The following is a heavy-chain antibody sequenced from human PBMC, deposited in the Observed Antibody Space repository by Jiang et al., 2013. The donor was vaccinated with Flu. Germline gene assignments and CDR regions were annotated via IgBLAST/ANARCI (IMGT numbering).Heavy chain of an antibody. J-gene: IGHJ4*02. D-gene: IGHD4-23*01. CDR3: VKDRVRGNYGYFDS. CDR1: GFTFDDYT. Sequence: LRLSCAASGFTFDDYTMHWVRQAPGKGLEWVSLVNWDSSGTYYADSVKGRFTVSRDNSKNSLHLQMNSLRPEDTAFYYCVKDRVRGNYGYFDSWGQGTLVTVSS. CDR2: VNWDSSGT. V-gene: IGHV3-43*01.